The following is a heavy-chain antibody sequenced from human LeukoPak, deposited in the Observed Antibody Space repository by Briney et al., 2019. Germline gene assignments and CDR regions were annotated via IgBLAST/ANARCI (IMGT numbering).Heavy chain of an antibody. CDR1: GFTFSSCA. J-gene: IGHJ4*02. V-gene: IGHV3-33*06. CDR2: YGMTEVK. Sequence: GRSLRLSCAASGFTFSSCACTGSARLQARGWSGWQSYGMTEVKYYADSVKGRFTISRDNSKNTLYLEMNSLRAEDTAVYYCAKPTRGSGSFLIEYWGQGTLVTVSS. D-gene: IGHD1-26*01. CDR3: AKPTRGSGSFLIEY.